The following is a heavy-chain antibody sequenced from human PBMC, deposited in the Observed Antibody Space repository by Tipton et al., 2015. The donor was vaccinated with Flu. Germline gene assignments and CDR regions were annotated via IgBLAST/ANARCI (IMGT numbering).Heavy chain of an antibody. CDR2: MNPNSGNT. CDR1: GYTFTSYD. D-gene: IGHD5-18*01. J-gene: IGHJ4*02. V-gene: IGHV1-8*03. Sequence: QSGPEVKKPGASVKVSCKASGYTFTSYDINWVRQATGQGLEWMGWMNPNSGNTGYAQKFQGRVTITRNTSISTAYMELDSLRSEDTAVYYCAKCRGQLWSNCYFGYWGKGTLVSVSS. CDR3: AKCRGQLWSNCYFGY.